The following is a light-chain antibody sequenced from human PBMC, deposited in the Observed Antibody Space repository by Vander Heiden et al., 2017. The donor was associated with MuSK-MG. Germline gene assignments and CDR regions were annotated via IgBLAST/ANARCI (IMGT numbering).Light chain of an antibody. CDR1: QSISSW. Sequence: DVQMTQSPSTLSASVGDRVTITCRASQSISSWLAWYQQKPGKAPKLLIYDASSLESGVPSRFSGSGSGTEFTLTISSLQPDDFATYYSQQDNSYSFTFGHGTKVDIK. J-gene: IGKJ3*01. CDR2: DAS. CDR3: QQDNSYSFT. V-gene: IGKV1-5*01.